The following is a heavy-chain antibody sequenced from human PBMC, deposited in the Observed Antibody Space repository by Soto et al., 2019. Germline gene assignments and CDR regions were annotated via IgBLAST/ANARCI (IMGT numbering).Heavy chain of an antibody. V-gene: IGHV1-8*01. CDR2: MNPNSGNT. D-gene: IGHD5-18*01. Sequence: ASVKVSCKASGYTFTSYDINWVRQATGQGLEWMGWMNPNSGNTGYAQKFQGRVTMTRNTSISTAYMELSSLRSGDTAVYYCARGWGVGGGRVQLWLYYYYYGMDVWGQGTTVTVSS. CDR1: GYTFTSYD. CDR3: ARGWGVGGGRVQLWLYYYYYGMDV. J-gene: IGHJ6*02.